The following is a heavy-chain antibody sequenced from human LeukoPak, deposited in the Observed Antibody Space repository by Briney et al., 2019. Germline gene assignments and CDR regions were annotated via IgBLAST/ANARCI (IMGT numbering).Heavy chain of an antibody. D-gene: IGHD2-15*01. CDR3: ARRPYCSGGSCYSAYYFDY. V-gene: IGHV4-38-2*01. CDR1: GYSISSAYN. CDR2: IYHSGST. J-gene: IGHJ4*02. Sequence: SETLSLTCAVSGYSISSAYNWDWIRQPPGKGLEWIGSIYHSGSTYYNPSLKSRVTISVDTSKNQFSLKLYFVTAADTAVYYCARRPYCSGGSCYSAYYFDYCSQGTLVTVSS.